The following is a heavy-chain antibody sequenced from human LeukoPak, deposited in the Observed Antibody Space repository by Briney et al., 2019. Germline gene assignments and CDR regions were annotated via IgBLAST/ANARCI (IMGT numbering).Heavy chain of an antibody. Sequence: KASETLSLTCTVSGGSISSSSYYWGWVRQPPGKGLEWIGSINYSGSTYYNPSLKSRVTISVDTSKNQFSLKLSSVTAADTAVYYCASLRDGYNNWGQGTLVTVSS. CDR1: GGSISSSSYY. J-gene: IGHJ4*02. V-gene: IGHV4-39*07. D-gene: IGHD5-24*01. CDR2: INYSGST. CDR3: ASLRDGYNN.